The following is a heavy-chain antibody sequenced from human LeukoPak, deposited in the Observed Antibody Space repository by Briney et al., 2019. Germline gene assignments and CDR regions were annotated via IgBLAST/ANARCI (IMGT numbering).Heavy chain of an antibody. CDR3: AIHSYYYDSSGYSSWFDP. CDR2: ISGSDGTT. J-gene: IGHJ5*02. D-gene: IGHD3-22*01. Sequence: GGSLRLSCAASGFTFSSYAMSWVRQAPGKGLEWVSAISGSDGTTYYADSVKGRFTISRDNSKYTLSLQVNSLRAEDTAVYYCAIHSYYYDSSGYSSWFDPWGQGTLVTVSS. CDR1: GFTFSSYA. V-gene: IGHV3-23*01.